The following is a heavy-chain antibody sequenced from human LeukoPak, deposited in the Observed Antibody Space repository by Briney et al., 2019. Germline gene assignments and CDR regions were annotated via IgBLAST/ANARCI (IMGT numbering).Heavy chain of an antibody. D-gene: IGHD3-22*01. CDR2: IYSGGST. CDR3: ARGQKDSSGYYYYFDY. J-gene: IGHJ4*02. Sequence: PGGSLRLSCAASGFTVSSNYMSWVRQAPGKGLEWVSVIYSGGSTYYADSVKGRFTISRDNSKNTLYPQMNSLRAEDTAVYYCARGQKDSSGYYYYFDYWGQGTLVTVSS. V-gene: IGHV3-53*01. CDR1: GFTVSSNY.